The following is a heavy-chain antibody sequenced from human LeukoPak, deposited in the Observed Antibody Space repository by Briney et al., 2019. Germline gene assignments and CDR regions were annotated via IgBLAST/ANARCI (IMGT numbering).Heavy chain of an antibody. V-gene: IGHV3-9*01. Sequence: GGSLRLSCAASGFTFDDYAMHWVRQTPGKGLEGVSYISWNGDGIDYADSVKGRFTISRDNAKNSLYLQMNSLRPEDTALYYCEKGTPLGYGGQETLVTVPS. CDR2: ISWNGDGI. CDR1: GFTFDDYA. D-gene: IGHD3-16*01. J-gene: IGHJ4*02. CDR3: EKGTPLGY.